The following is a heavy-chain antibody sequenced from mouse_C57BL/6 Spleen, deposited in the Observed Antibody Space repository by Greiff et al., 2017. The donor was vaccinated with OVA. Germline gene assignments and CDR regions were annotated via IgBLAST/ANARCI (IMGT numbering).Heavy chain of an antibody. J-gene: IGHJ4*01. D-gene: IGHD2-4*01. CDR1: GYAFSSSW. CDR3: AGRNYGAMDY. V-gene: IGHV1-82*01. CDR2: IYPGDGDT. Sequence: VQLQQSGPELVKPGASVKISCKASGYAFSSSWMNWVKQRPGKGLEWIGRIYPGDGDTNYNGKFKGKATLTADKSSSTAYMQLSSLTSEDSAVYFCAGRNYGAMDYWGQGTSVTVSS.